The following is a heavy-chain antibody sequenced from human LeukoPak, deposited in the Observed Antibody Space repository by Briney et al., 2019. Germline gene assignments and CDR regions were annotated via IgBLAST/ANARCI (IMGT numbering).Heavy chain of an antibody. J-gene: IGHJ4*02. D-gene: IGHD3-16*02. Sequence: GGSLRLXCAASGXTFSSYAMSWVXQAPGKGLEWVSAISGSGGSTYYADSVKGRFTISRDNSKNTLYLQMNSLRAEDTAVYYYARALSRHPTFGGVIADRDWGQGTLVTVSS. CDR2: ISGSGGST. CDR1: GXTFSSYA. CDR3: ARALSRHPTFGGVIADRD. V-gene: IGHV3-23*01.